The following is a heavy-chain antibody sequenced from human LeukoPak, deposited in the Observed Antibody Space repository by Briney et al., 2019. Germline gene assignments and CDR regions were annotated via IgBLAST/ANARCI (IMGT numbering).Heavy chain of an antibody. CDR2: INSDGGTT. J-gene: IGHJ4*02. CDR3: ARGTSSRPDD. D-gene: IGHD6-13*01. CDR1: GFSFSSYW. V-gene: IGHV3-74*01. Sequence: GGSLRLSCAASGFSFSSYWMHWVRQAPGKGLVWVSHINSDGGTTSYADYVKGRFTISRDNAKDTLYLQMNSLRAEDTAVYYCARGTSSRPDDWGQGTLVTVSS.